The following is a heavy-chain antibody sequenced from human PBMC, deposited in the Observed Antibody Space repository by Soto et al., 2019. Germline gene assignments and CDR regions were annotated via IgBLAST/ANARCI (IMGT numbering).Heavy chain of an antibody. CDR2: IIPIFGTA. CDR1: GGTFSSYA. V-gene: IGHV1-69*13. Sequence: SVKVSCKASGGTFSSYAISWVRQAPGQGLEWMGGIIPIFGTANYAQKFQGRVTITAGESTSTAYMELSSLRSEDTAVYYCARSGVGYYYGMDVWGQGTTVTVSS. D-gene: IGHD3-3*01. CDR3: ARSGVGYYYGMDV. J-gene: IGHJ6*02.